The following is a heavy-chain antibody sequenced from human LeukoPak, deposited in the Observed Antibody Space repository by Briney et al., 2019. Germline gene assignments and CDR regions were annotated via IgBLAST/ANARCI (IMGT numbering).Heavy chain of an antibody. V-gene: IGHV4-38-2*01. Sequence: SETLSLTCAVPGYAMSSGHYWGWIGPPPGNGLDGIESIYHSGSTDYNPSLKTRVHISIHTPKNHFSLKLSSVTARHTAVFYCAIYCSGGSCLFDYWGQGTLVTVSS. CDR3: AIYCSGGSCLFDY. D-gene: IGHD2-15*01. CDR2: IYHSGST. CDR1: GYAMSSGHY. J-gene: IGHJ4*02.